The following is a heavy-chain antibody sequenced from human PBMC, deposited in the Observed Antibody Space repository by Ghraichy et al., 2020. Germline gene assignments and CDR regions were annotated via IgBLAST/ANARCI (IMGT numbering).Heavy chain of an antibody. D-gene: IGHD1-1*01. CDR3: ARDALESVMSPRYWYFDL. CDR2: IYYSGST. J-gene: IGHJ2*01. CDR1: GGSISSYY. V-gene: IGHV4-59*01. Sequence: SETLSLTCTVSGGSISSYYWSWIRQPPGKGLEWIGYIYYSGSTNYNPSLKSRVTISVDTSKNQFSLKLSSVTAADTAVYYCARDALESVMSPRYWYFDLWGRGTLVTVSS.